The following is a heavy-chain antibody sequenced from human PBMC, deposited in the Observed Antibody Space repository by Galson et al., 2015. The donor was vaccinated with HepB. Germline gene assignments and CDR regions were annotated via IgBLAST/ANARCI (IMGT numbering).Heavy chain of an antibody. Sequence: SVKVSCKASGYTFTSYYMHWVRQAPGQGLEWMGIINPSGGSTSYAQKFQGRVTMTRDTSTSTVYMELSSLRSEDTAVYYCVCGGDCYARDEYYYYGMDVWGQGTTVTVSS. CDR2: INPSGGST. D-gene: IGHD2-21*02. CDR3: VCGGDCYARDEYYYYGMDV. CDR1: GYTFTSYY. J-gene: IGHJ6*02. V-gene: IGHV1-46*01.